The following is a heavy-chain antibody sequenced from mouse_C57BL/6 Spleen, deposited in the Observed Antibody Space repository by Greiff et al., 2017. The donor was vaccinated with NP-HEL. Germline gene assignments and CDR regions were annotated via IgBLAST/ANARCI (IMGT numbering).Heavy chain of an antibody. V-gene: IGHV1-53*01. CDR3: ARLDYYYGSTLYFDY. D-gene: IGHD1-1*01. CDR2: INPSNGGT. CDR1: GYTFTSYW. J-gene: IGHJ2*01. Sequence: QVQLQQSGTELVKPGASVKLSCKASGYTFTSYWMHWVKQRPGQGLEWIGNINPSNGGTNYNEKFKSKATLTVDKSSSTAYMQLSSLTSEDSAVYYCARLDYYYGSTLYFDYWGQGTTLTVSS.